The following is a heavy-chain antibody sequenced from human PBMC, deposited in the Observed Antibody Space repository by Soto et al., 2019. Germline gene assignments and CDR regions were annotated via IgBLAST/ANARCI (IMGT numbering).Heavy chain of an antibody. V-gene: IGHV3-74*01. Sequence: EVQVVESGGGLVQPGGSLRLSCAASGFTFSTYWMYWVRQAPGKGLVWVSRINSDGSSTNYADSVKGRFTTSRDNAKNTLYLQMNSLRAEDTAVYYCARGFGSMDSSHDYWGQGTLVTVSS. J-gene: IGHJ4*02. CDR1: GFTFSTYW. CDR2: INSDGSST. CDR3: ARGFGSMDSSHDY. D-gene: IGHD3-10*01.